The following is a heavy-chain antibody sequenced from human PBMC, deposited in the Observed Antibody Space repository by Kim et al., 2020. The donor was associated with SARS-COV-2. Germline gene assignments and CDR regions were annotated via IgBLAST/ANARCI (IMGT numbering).Heavy chain of an antibody. J-gene: IGHJ3*02. D-gene: IGHD3-9*01. Sequence: GGSLRLSCAASGFTFSSYWMHWVRQAPGKGLVWVSRINSDGSSTSYADSVKGRFTISRDNAKNTLYLQMNSLRAEDTAVYYCARTVRYFDWLSGSDAFDIWGQGTMVTVSS. CDR2: INSDGSST. CDR1: GFTFSSYW. CDR3: ARTVRYFDWLSGSDAFDI. V-gene: IGHV3-74*01.